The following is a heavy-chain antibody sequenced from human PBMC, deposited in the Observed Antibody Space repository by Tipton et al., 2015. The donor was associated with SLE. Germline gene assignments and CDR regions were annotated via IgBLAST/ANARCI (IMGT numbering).Heavy chain of an antibody. CDR2: IHYTGSA. CDR3: ARASSYKNHYYGLDV. V-gene: IGHV4-31*03. CDR1: GGSFSNSNSY. Sequence: GLVKPSQTLSLTCTVAGGSFSNSNSYWAWIRQHPGKGLEWIGYIHYTGSAYYNPSLKSRVDISVDTSKNEVSLKVTSVTAADTAFYYCARASSYKNHYYGLDVWGQGTTVVVSS. J-gene: IGHJ6*02. D-gene: IGHD1-14*01.